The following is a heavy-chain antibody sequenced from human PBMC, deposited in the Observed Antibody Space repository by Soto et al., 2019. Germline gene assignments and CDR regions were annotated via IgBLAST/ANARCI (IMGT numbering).Heavy chain of an antibody. CDR3: ARDLDNYESSGYLDY. J-gene: IGHJ4*02. CDR2: ISYDGSNK. V-gene: IGHV3-30-3*01. CDR1: GFTFSSYA. D-gene: IGHD3-22*01. Sequence: GGSLRLSCAASGFTFSSYAMHWVRQAPGKGLEWVAVISYDGSNKYYADSVKGRFTISRDTSKNKLYLQMNSLSSEDTAVYYCARDLDNYESSGYLDYWGQGTLVTVSS.